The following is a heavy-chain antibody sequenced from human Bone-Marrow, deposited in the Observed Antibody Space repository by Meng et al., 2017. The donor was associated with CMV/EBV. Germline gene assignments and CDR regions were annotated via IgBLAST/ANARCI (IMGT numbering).Heavy chain of an antibody. D-gene: IGHD3-22*01. CDR3: TTDEYYYDSSGYYWYFDL. J-gene: IGHJ2*01. V-gene: IGHV3-15*01. CDR2: IKSKTDGGTT. CDR1: GFTFSNAW. Sequence: GESLKISCAASGFTFSNAWMSWVRQAPGKGLEWVGRIKSKTDGGTTDYAAPVKGRFTISRDDSKNTLYLQMNSLKTEDTAVYYCTTDEYYYDSSGYYWYFDLWGRGTLVTVSS.